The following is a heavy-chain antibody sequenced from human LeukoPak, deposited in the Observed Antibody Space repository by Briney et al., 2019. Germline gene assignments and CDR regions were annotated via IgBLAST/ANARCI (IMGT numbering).Heavy chain of an antibody. CDR3: ARAAYCGGDCYPTAPDY. D-gene: IGHD2-21*02. J-gene: IGHJ4*02. CDR2: ISNHGSNK. CDR1: GFTFSSYA. Sequence: PGGSLRLSCAASGFTFSSYAMHWVRQAPGKGLEWVAVISNHGSNKYYADSVKGRFTISRDNSKNTLYLQMNSLRAEDTAVYYCARAAYCGGDCYPTAPDYWGQGTLVTVSS. V-gene: IGHV3-30*04.